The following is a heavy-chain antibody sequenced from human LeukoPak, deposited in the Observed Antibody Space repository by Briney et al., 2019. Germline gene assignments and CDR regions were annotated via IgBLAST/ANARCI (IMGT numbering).Heavy chain of an antibody. CDR3: AREGGQYQLPPYFDY. Sequence: GSLRLSCAASGFSFSSYSMNWVRQAPGKGLEWVSTISSSSYIYYADSVKGRFTISRDNAKNSLYLQMNSLRAEDTAVYYCAREGGQYQLPPYFDYWGQGTLVTVSS. D-gene: IGHD2-2*01. V-gene: IGHV3-21*01. J-gene: IGHJ4*02. CDR1: GFSFSSYS. CDR2: ISSSSYI.